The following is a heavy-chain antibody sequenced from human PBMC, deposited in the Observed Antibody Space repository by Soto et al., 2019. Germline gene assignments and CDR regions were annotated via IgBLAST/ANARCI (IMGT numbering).Heavy chain of an antibody. V-gene: IGHV1-18*01. CDR2: ISAHNGNT. CDR3: ARGRYGDY. J-gene: IGHJ4*02. Sequence: QVHLVQSGAEVKKPGASVKVSCKGSGYAFTTYGITWVRQAPGQGLEWMGWISAHNGNTNYAQKLQGRVTVTRDTSTRTAKMELRSLRSDATAVYYCARGRYGDYWGQGALVTVSS. D-gene: IGHD1-1*01. CDR1: GYAFTTYG.